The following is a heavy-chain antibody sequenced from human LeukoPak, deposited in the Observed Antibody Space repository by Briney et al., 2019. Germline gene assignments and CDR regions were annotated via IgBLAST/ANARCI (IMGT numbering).Heavy chain of an antibody. J-gene: IGHJ3*02. CDR3: AKDQDREFYDFWSGLSAFDI. V-gene: IGHV3-23*01. D-gene: IGHD3-3*01. Sequence: GRSLRLSCAASGFTFSSYAMSWVRQAPGKGLEWVSAISGSGGSTYYADSVKGRFTISRDNSKNTLYLQMNSLRAEDTAVYYCAKDQDREFYDFWSGLSAFDIWGQGTMVTVSS. CDR2: ISGSGGST. CDR1: GFTFSSYA.